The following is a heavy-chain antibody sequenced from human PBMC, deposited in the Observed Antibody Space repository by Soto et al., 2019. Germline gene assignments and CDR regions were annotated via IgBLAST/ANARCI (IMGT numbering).Heavy chain of an antibody. Sequence: GASVKVSCKASGGTFSSYTISWVRQAPGQGLEWMGGIIPIFGTANYAQKFQGRVTITADESTSTAYMELSSLRSEDTAVYYCARDRPDLKSTGPTYVFAYWGQGTLVTVSS. CDR2: IIPIFGTA. CDR1: GGTFSSYT. J-gene: IGHJ4*02. CDR3: ARDRPDLKSTGPTYVFAY. D-gene: IGHD3-16*01. V-gene: IGHV1-69*13.